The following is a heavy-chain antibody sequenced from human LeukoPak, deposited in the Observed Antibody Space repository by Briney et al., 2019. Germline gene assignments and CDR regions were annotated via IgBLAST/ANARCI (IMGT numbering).Heavy chain of an antibody. J-gene: IGHJ6*02. V-gene: IGHV1-2*02. CDR3: ARGRQYCSGGSCYFYYNYGMDV. Sequence: ASLKVSCKASGYTFTGYYMHWVRQAPGQGLEWMGWINPNSGGTDYAQKFQGRVTMTRDTSISTVNMELRRLRSDDTAVYCCARGRQYCSGGSCYFYYNYGMDVWGQGTTVTVSS. CDR2: INPNSGGT. CDR1: GYTFTGYY. D-gene: IGHD2-15*01.